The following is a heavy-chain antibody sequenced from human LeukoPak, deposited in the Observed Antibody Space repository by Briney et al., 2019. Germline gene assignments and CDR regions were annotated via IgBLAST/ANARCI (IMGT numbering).Heavy chain of an antibody. J-gene: IGHJ4*02. CDR1: GFTFSSYS. D-gene: IGHD3-3*01. Sequence: GGSLRLSCAASGFTFSSYSMNWVRQAPGKGLEWVSSISSSSSYIYYADSVKGRFTISRDNAKNSLYLQMNSLRAEDTAVYYCATSATIFGVAGGFWGQGTLVTVSS. CDR2: ISSSSSYI. V-gene: IGHV3-21*01. CDR3: ATSATIFGVAGGF.